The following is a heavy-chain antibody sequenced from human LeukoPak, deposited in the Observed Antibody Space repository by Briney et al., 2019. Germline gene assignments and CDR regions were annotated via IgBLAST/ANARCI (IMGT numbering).Heavy chain of an antibody. J-gene: IGHJ2*01. Sequence: GGSLRLSCAASGFTFNSYAMSWVRQGPGKGLEWVSTISGSGGTTYYADSVKGRFTVSRDNSKNTLYLQMNSLRAEDAAVYYCARGNQRSSHYWYFDLWGRGTLVTVSS. CDR1: GFTFNSYA. V-gene: IGHV3-23*01. D-gene: IGHD1-14*01. CDR3: ARGNQRSSHYWYFDL. CDR2: ISGSGGTT.